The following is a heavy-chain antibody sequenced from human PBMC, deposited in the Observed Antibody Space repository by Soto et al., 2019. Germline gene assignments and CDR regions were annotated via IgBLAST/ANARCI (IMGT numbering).Heavy chain of an antibody. D-gene: IGHD6-13*01. CDR1: GFTFSSYG. J-gene: IGHJ4*02. CDR2: IWYDGSNK. CDR3: ARDPRKSSPDY. Sequence: GGSLRLSCAASGFTFSSYGMHWVRQAPGKGLEWVAVIWYDGSNKYYADSVKGRFTISRDNSKNTLYLQMNSLRAEDTAVYYCARDPRKSSPDYWGQGTLVTVSS. V-gene: IGHV3-33*01.